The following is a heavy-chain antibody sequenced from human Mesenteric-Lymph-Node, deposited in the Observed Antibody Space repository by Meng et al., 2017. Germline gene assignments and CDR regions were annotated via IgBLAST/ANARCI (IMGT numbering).Heavy chain of an antibody. CDR2: ISYDGSNK. V-gene: IGHV3-30*01. CDR3: ARENYYGSGILGAFDI. D-gene: IGHD3-10*01. J-gene: IGHJ3*02. Sequence: GESLKISCAASGFTFSSYAMHWVRQAPGKGLEWVAVISYDGSNKYYADSVKGRFTISRDNSKDTLYLQMNSLRQDDTAVYYCARENYYGSGILGAFDIWGQGTMVTVSS. CDR1: GFTFSSYA.